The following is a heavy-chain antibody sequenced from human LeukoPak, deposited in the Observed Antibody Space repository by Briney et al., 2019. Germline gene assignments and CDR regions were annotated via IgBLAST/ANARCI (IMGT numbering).Heavy chain of an antibody. J-gene: IGHJ4*02. Sequence: GGSLRLSCAASGFTSSSYAMSWVRQAPGKGLEWVSAISGSGGSTYYADSVKGRFTISRDNSKNTLYLQMNSLRAEDTAVYYCAKVALTMIVVVNIFDYWGQGTLVTVSS. CDR2: ISGSGGST. D-gene: IGHD3-22*01. CDR1: GFTSSSYA. V-gene: IGHV3-23*01. CDR3: AKVALTMIVVVNIFDY.